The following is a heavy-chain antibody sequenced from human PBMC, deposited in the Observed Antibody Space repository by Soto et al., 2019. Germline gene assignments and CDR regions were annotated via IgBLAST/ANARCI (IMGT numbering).Heavy chain of an antibody. Sequence: GGSLSLSCAASGFTFSSYARSWGRQAPGKGLEWVSAISGSGGSTYYADSVKGRFTISRDNSKNTLYLQMNSLRAEDTAVYYCAKRAGQRQHYYYGMDVWGQGTTVTVSS. V-gene: IGHV3-23*01. CDR3: AKRAGQRQHYYYGMDV. J-gene: IGHJ6*02. CDR1: GFTFSSYA. D-gene: IGHD6-25*01. CDR2: ISGSGGST.